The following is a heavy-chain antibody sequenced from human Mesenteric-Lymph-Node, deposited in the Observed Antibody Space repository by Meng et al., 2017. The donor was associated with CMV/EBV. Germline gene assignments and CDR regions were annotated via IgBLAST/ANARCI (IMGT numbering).Heavy chain of an antibody. Sequence: SETLSLTCAVYGGSFSGYYWSWIRQPPGKGLEWIGEINHGGSTNYSPSLQSRVIISVDTSKNRFSLKLSSVTAADTAIYYCASVPGEVWNYYHYGLDVWGQGTTVTVSS. D-gene: IGHD3-10*01. CDR2: INHGGST. J-gene: IGHJ6*02. CDR1: GGSFSGYY. V-gene: IGHV4-34*01. CDR3: ASVPGEVWNYYHYGLDV.